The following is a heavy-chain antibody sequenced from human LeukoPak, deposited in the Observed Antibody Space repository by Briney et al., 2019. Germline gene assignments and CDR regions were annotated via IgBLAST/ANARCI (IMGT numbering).Heavy chain of an antibody. CDR1: GYTFTSYD. D-gene: IGHD3-22*01. CDR3: ARAYRSSSGWYGRKITMIVVYGY. CDR2: MNPNSGNT. Sequence: ASVNVSCKASGYTFTSYDINWVRQATGQGLEWMGWMNPNSGNTGYAQKFQGRVTMTRNTSISTAYMELSSLRSEDTAVYYCARAYRSSSGWYGRKITMIVVYGYWGQGTLVTVSS. V-gene: IGHV1-8*01. J-gene: IGHJ4*02.